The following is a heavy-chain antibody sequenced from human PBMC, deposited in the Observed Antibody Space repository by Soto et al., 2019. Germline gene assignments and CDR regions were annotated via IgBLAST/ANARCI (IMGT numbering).Heavy chain of an antibody. CDR3: ASSIVTGAALFDP. CDR2: INSDGSST. J-gene: IGHJ5*02. Sequence: EVQLVESGGGLVQPGGSLRLSCAASGFTFSSYWMHWVRQAPGKGLVWVSRINSDGSSTSYADSVKGRFTISRDNAKNTLYLQMNSPRAEDTAVYYCASSIVTGAALFDPWGQGTLVTVSS. D-gene: IGHD3-22*01. V-gene: IGHV3-74*01. CDR1: GFTFSSYW.